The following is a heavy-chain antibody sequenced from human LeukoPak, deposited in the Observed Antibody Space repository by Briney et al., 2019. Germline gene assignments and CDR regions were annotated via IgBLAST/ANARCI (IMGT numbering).Heavy chain of an antibody. J-gene: IGHJ4*02. V-gene: IGHV3-49*03. CDR1: GFTFADHA. CDR3: SRRGSLSSGWYYFDH. Sequence: SGGSLRVSCTASGFTFADHAISWFRQAPGKGLEWVGFTKSKSYGGTTEYAASVQGRFIISRDDSKGIAYLQMNSLKTDDTAVYYCSRRGSLSSGWYYFDHWGQGTLVTVSS. CDR2: TKSKSYGGTT. D-gene: IGHD6-19*01.